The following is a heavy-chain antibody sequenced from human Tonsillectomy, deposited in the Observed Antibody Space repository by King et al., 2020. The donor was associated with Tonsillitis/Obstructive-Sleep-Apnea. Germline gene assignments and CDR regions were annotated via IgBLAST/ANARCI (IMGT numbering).Heavy chain of an antibody. V-gene: IGHV1-18*01. D-gene: IGHD2-2*01. CDR1: GYTFTSYD. CDR2: ISAHNGDT. Sequence: QLVQSGAEVKRPGASVKVSCKSSGYTFTSYDISWVRQAPGQGLEWMGWISAHNGDTNYAQKFQGRVTMTRDTSTSTAYMELRSLRSDDTAVYYCALSSSSRRMRFDFWGQGTLVAVSS. CDR3: ALSSSSRRMRFDF. J-gene: IGHJ4*02.